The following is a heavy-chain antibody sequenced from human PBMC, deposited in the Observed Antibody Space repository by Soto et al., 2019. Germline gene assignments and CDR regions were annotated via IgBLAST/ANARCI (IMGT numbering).Heavy chain of an antibody. CDR2: IKQDGSEK. CDR3: ARAKGCGGDCYLPLNWFDP. CDR1: GFTFSSYW. Sequence: GGSLRLSCAASGFTFSSYWMSWVRQAPGKGLEWVANIKQDGSEKYYVDSVKGRFTISRDNAKNSLYLQMNSLRAEDTAVYYCARAKGCGGDCYLPLNWFDPWGQGTLVTDSS. J-gene: IGHJ5*02. D-gene: IGHD2-21*02. V-gene: IGHV3-7*03.